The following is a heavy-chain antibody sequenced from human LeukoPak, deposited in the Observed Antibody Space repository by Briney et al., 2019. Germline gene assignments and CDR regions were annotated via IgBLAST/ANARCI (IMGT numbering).Heavy chain of an antibody. CDR3: ARVECTNGVCYSEGGGYFDY. Sequence: GESLKISCKGSGYSLTSYWIGWVRQMPGKGLEWMGIIYPSDSDTSYSPSFQGQVTISADKSISTAYLQWSSLKASDTAMYYCARVECTNGVCYSEGGGYFDYWGQGTLVTVSS. D-gene: IGHD2-8*01. CDR1: GYSLTSYW. V-gene: IGHV5-51*01. CDR2: IYPSDSDT. J-gene: IGHJ4*02.